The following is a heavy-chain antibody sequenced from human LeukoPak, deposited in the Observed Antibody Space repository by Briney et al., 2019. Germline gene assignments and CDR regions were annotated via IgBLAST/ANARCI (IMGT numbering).Heavy chain of an antibody. J-gene: IGHJ4*02. CDR2: ISYDGSNK. CDR1: GFTFSSYG. CDR3: ATYYYDSSGYPYFDY. Sequence: PGGSLRLSCAASGFTFSSYGMHWVRQAPGKGLEWVAVISYDGSNKYYADSVKGQFTISRDNSKNTLYLQMNSLRAEDTAVYYCATYYYDSSGYPYFDYWGQGTLVTVSS. D-gene: IGHD3-22*01. V-gene: IGHV3-30*03.